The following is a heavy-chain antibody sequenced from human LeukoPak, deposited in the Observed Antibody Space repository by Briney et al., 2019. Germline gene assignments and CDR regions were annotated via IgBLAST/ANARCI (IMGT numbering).Heavy chain of an antibody. V-gene: IGHV3-23*01. Sequence: PGGSLRLSCAASGFTFISYPMNWVRQDPGKGLEWVSGISGSGGNKYYADSVRGRFTISRDNSKNTLYLQMNSLRAEDTAIYYCAKGYDSNSYYYYFDYWGQGTLVTVSS. J-gene: IGHJ4*02. D-gene: IGHD3-22*01. CDR2: ISGSGGNK. CDR1: GFTFISYP. CDR3: AKGYDSNSYYYYFDY.